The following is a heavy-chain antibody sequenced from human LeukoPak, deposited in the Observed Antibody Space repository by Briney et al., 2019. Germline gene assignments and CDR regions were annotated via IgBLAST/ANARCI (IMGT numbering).Heavy chain of an antibody. CDR1: GLSFSNYG. D-gene: IGHD5-18*01. J-gene: IGHJ4*02. V-gene: IGHV3-23*01. Sequence: GGSLRLSCPASGLSFSNYGMNGVGQAPGKGLEGVSGITGNGATTYYADSVKGRFTISRDNSRSPVYLQMNSLRAEDTTVYYCANDLGWIQLNLGRGQGTLVTVSS. CDR2: ITGNGATT. CDR3: ANDLGWIQLNLG.